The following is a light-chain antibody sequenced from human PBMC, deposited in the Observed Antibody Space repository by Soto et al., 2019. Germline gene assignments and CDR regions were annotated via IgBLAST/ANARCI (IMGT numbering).Light chain of an antibody. CDR2: EVF. CDR1: SNDVGAFDY. Sequence: QSALTQPASVSASPGQSISISCTGTSNDVGAFDYVSWYQQHPGKAPKLIIFEVFNRPSGVSTRFSGSKSGSTASLTISGLQAEDEADYFCSSYTTNNGHVFGGGPKVTVL. CDR3: SSYTTNNGHV. J-gene: IGLJ2*01. V-gene: IGLV2-14*01.